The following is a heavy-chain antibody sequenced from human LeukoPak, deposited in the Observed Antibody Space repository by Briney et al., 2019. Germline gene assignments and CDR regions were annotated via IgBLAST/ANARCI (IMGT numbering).Heavy chain of an antibody. CDR2: ITGGDSGI. CDR3: AKWGDYDVLTGYYVSDY. V-gene: IGHV3-23*01. Sequence: GGSLRLTCAASGFTFSNYAMSWVRQAPGKGLEWVSAITGGDSGIYYADSMKSRFTISRDNSKNTLYLQINSLRAEDTAVYYCAKWGDYDVLTGYYVSDYWGQGTLVTVSS. CDR1: GFTFSNYA. J-gene: IGHJ4*02. D-gene: IGHD3-9*01.